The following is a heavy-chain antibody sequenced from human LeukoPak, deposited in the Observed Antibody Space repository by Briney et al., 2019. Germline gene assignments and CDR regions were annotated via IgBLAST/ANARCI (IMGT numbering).Heavy chain of an antibody. D-gene: IGHD2-8*01. Sequence: GGSLRLSCAASGFNFSSVAIHWVRQAPGKGLEWVAVISYDGRITHYADPIKGRSTISRDNSRNTAFVQMNSLRPEDTAVYYCARAQGLYAFYYFDLWGQGTLVTVSS. J-gene: IGHJ4*02. V-gene: IGHV3-30*03. CDR3: ARAQGLYAFYYFDL. CDR2: ISYDGRIT. CDR1: GFNFSSVA.